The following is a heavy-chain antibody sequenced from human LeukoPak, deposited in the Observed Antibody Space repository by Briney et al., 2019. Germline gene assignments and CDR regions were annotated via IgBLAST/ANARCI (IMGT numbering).Heavy chain of an antibody. V-gene: IGHV4-39*01. CDR2: MYYSGST. CDR1: GDAITVSSYY. CDR3: ARQYYDNTGYYYFDY. D-gene: IGHD3-22*01. J-gene: IGHJ4*02. Sequence: PSETLSLTCSLSGDAITVSSYYWGWLRQPPGKGLEWIGSMYYSGSTYSNPSLKSRVTMSADTSKNQFSLKLISVSAADTAVYYCARQYYDNTGYYYFDYWGQGTLVTVSS.